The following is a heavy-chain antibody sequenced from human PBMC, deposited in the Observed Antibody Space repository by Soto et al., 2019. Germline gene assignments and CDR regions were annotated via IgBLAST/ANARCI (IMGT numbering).Heavy chain of an antibody. J-gene: IGHJ6*03. CDR3: ARGGYDILTGYLYYYYYYMDV. V-gene: IGHV4-34*01. D-gene: IGHD3-9*01. CDR1: GGSFSGYY. CDR2: INHSGST. Sequence: SETLSLTCAVYGGSFSGYYWSWIRQPPGKGQEWIGEINHSGSTNYNPSLKSRVTISVDTSKNQFSLKLSSVTAADTAVYYCARGGYDILTGYLYYYYYYMDVWGKGTTVTVSS.